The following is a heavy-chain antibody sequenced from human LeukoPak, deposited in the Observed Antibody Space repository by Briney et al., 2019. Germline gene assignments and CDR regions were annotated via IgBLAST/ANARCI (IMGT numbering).Heavy chain of an antibody. Sequence: SETLSLTCTVSGYSLTSGYYWGWIRQPPGKGLEWIGYMYYSGSTNYNPSLKSRVTMSVDTSKNQFSLKLSSVTAADTAVYYCASAPIWGDAFGIWGQGTMVTVSS. J-gene: IGHJ3*02. V-gene: IGHV4-61*01. CDR1: GYSLTSGYY. CDR2: MYYSGST. CDR3: ASAPIWGDAFGI. D-gene: IGHD3-16*01.